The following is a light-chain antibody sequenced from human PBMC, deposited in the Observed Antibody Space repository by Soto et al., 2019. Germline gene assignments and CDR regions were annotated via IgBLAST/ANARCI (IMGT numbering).Light chain of an antibody. J-gene: IGLJ3*02. CDR1: GSDVGGYNY. Sequence: QSALTQPASVSGSPGQSITISCTGTGSDVGGYNYVSWYQEHPGKAPKLIIYEVSDRPSGVSNRFSGSKSGNTASLTISGLQAEDDADYYCISYTSSSTWVFGGGTKLTVL. V-gene: IGLV2-14*01. CDR2: EVS. CDR3: ISYTSSSTWV.